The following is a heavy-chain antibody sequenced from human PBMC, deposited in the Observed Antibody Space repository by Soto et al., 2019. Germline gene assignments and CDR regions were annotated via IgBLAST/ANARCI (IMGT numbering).Heavy chain of an antibody. V-gene: IGHV1-46*01. J-gene: IGHJ3*02. D-gene: IGHD3-9*01. CDR2: INPSGGIT. CDR3: ARRSILTWSEAFDI. Sequence: QVELVQSGAEVKKPGASVKVSCKAAGYTFTSYYMHWVRQAPGQGLEWMGFINPSGGITTYAQKFQARVTMTSDTSTSTVYMELRTLKSEDTAVYYCARRSILTWSEAFDIWGQGTMVTVSA. CDR1: GYTFTSYY.